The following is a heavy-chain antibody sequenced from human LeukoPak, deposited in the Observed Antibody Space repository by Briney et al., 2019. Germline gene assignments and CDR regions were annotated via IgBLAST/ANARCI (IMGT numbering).Heavy chain of an antibody. J-gene: IGHJ4*02. V-gene: IGHV1-46*01. CDR2: INPSGGST. Sequence: GASVKVSCKASGYTFTSYYMHWVRQAPGQGLEWMGIINPSGGSTSYAQKFQGRVTMTRDTSTSTVYMELSSLRSEDTAVYYCARDAYCGGDCYPSYFDYWGQGTLVTVSS. D-gene: IGHD2-21*02. CDR3: ARDAYCGGDCYPSYFDY. CDR1: GYTFTSYY.